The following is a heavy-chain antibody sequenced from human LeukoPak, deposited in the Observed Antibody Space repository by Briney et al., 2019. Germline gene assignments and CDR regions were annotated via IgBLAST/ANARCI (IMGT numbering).Heavy chain of an antibody. CDR2: ISYDGSNK. CDR3: ARVPTTHEVY. Sequence: PGGSLRLSCAASGFTFSSYAMHWVRQAPGKGLEWVAVISYDGSNKYYADSVKGRFTISRGNSKNTLYLQMNSLRAEDTAVYYCARVPTTHEVYWGQGTLVTVSS. CDR1: GFTFSSYA. D-gene: IGHD4-17*01. V-gene: IGHV3-30-3*01. J-gene: IGHJ4*02.